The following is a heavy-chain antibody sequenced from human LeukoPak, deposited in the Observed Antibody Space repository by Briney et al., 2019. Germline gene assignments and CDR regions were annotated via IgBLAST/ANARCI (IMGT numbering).Heavy chain of an antibody. J-gene: IGHJ4*02. CDR2: IIPIFGTA. Sequence: PVKVSCKASGGTFSSYAISWVRQAPGQGLEWMGGIIPIFGTANYAQKFQGRVTITTDESTSTAYMELSSLRSEDTAVYYRARGPELERFDYWGQGTLVTVSS. D-gene: IGHD1-1*01. CDR1: GGTFSSYA. CDR3: ARGPELERFDY. V-gene: IGHV1-69*05.